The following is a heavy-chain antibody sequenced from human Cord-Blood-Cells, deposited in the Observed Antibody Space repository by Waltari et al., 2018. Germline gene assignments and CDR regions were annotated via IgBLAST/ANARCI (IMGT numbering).Heavy chain of an antibody. CDR2: INHSGST. D-gene: IGHD3-22*01. J-gene: IGHJ5*02. CDR3: ARGLPYYYDSSGSRWFDP. V-gene: IGHV4-34*01. CDR1: GGSFSGYY. Sequence: QVQLQQWGAGLLKPSETLSLTCAVYGGSFSGYYWSWIRQPQGQGLEWMGEINHSGSTNYNPSLKSRVTISVDTSKNQFSLKLSSVTAADTAVYYCARGLPYYYDSSGSRWFDPWGQGTLVTVSS.